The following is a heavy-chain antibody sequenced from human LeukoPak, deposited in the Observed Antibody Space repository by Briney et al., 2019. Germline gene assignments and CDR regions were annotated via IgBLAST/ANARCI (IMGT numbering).Heavy chain of an antibody. J-gene: IGHJ3*01. CDR1: GFTFSSYW. CDR3: ARGDFDDYGDYVDAFEF. D-gene: IGHD4-17*01. CDR2: IKPDGSEK. V-gene: IGHV3-7*01. Sequence: PGGSLRLSCAASGFTFSSYWTSWVRQVPGKGLEWVANIKPDGSEKYCVGSVKGRFTIYRDNAKNSLYLQMNSLRAEDTALYYCARGDFDDYGDYVDAFEFWGQGTMVTVSA.